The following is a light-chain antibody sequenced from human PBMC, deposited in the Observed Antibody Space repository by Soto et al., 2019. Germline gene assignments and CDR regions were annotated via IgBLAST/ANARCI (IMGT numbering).Light chain of an antibody. CDR2: DAS. CDR1: QSVSSY. Sequence: EIVLTQSPATLSLSPGERATLSFRASQSVSSYLAWYQQKPGQAPRLLIYDASNRATGIPARFSGSGSGTDFTLTISDVQPEDFAIYYCHQRQSWPRTFGQGTKVDIK. V-gene: IGKV3-11*01. CDR3: HQRQSWPRT. J-gene: IGKJ1*01.